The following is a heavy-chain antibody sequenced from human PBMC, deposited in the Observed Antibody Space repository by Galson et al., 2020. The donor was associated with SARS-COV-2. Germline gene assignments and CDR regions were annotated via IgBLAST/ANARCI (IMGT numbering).Heavy chain of an antibody. D-gene: IGHD6-19*01. CDR1: GFTFSRSG. CDR2: ISFHGYNI. J-gene: IGHJ6*02. CDR3: ARDWGERWLAMEGSGYYGMDV. V-gene: IGHV3-30*03. Sequence: LSLTCAASGFTFSRSGMHWVRQAPGKGLDWVAPISFHGYNIHYRDSVKRRFTISRDNSKNTLYLQMTSLRLEDTAVYYCARDWGERWLAMEGSGYYGMDVWGQGTTVTVSS.